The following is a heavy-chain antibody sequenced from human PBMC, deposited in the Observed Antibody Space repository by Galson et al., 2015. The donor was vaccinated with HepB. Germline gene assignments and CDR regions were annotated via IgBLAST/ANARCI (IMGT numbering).Heavy chain of an antibody. Sequence: SVKVSCKASGYTFTSYAMHWVRQAPGQRLEWMGWISAYNGNTNYAQKLQGRVTMTTDTSTSTAYMELRSLRSDDTAVYYCARIGNHDAFDIWGQGTMVTVSS. CDR1: GYTFTSYA. D-gene: IGHD4-23*01. CDR2: ISAYNGNT. V-gene: IGHV1-18*01. J-gene: IGHJ3*02. CDR3: ARIGNHDAFDI.